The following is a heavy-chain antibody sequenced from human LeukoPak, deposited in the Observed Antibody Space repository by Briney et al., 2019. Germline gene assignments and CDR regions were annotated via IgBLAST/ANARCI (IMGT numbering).Heavy chain of an antibody. J-gene: IGHJ3*02. CDR3: ARVSGERGAFDI. D-gene: IGHD3-10*01. V-gene: IGHV3-21*01. Sequence: PGGSLRLSCAASGFTFSSYSMNWVRQAPGKGLEWVSSISSSSSYIYYADSVKGRFTISRDNAKNSLYLQMNSLRAEDTAVYYCARVSGERGAFDIWGQGTMVTVSS. CDR1: GFTFSSYS. CDR2: ISSSSSYI.